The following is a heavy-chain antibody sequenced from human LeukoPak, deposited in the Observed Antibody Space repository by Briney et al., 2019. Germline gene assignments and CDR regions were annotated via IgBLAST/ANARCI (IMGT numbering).Heavy chain of an antibody. CDR2: ISWNSGSI. CDR1: GFTFDDYA. CDR3: AKVSSSSALGYFDY. D-gene: IGHD6-6*01. J-gene: IGHJ4*02. Sequence: PGGSLRLSCAASGFTFDDYAMRWVRQAPGKGLEWVSGISWNSGSIGYADSVKGRFTISRDNAKNSLYLQMNSLRAEDMALYYCAKVSSSSALGYFDYWGQGTLVTVSS. V-gene: IGHV3-9*03.